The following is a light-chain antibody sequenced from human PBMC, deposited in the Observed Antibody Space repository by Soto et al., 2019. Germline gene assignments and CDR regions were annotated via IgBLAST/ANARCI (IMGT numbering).Light chain of an antibody. CDR1: SSNIGSNT. V-gene: IGLV1-44*01. J-gene: IGLJ1*01. CDR2: SNN. Sequence: QSVLTQPPSASGTPGQRVTISCSGSSSNIGSNTVNWYQQLPGTAPKLLIYSNNQRPSGVPDRFPGSKSGTSASLAISGLQSDDEADYYCAAWDDSLNGFYVFGTGTKLTVL. CDR3: AAWDDSLNGFYV.